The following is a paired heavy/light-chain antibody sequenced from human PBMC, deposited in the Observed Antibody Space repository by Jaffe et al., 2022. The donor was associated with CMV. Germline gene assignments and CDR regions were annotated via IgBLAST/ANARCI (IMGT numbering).Light chain of an antibody. V-gene: IGKV1-39*01. CDR2: AAS. J-gene: IGKJ1*01. CDR1: QRISRY. Sequence: DIQMTQSPSSLSASVGDSVTVTCRASQRISRYLNWYQQKPGTAPKLLIYAASSLQSGVPSRFIGSGSGTEFTLTITSLQPEDFATYYCQQTYSTPWTFGQGTKVPIK. CDR3: QQTYSTPWT.
Heavy chain of an antibody. J-gene: IGHJ4*02. CDR2: IFSNNEK. V-gene: IGHV2-26*02. CDR3: ARMRGKDGYNLFGPGVPPHFDY. D-gene: IGHD5-12*01. CDR1: GFSLRDPAMG. Sequence: QVTLKESGPVLVKPTETLTLTCTVSGFSLRDPAMGVNWIRQPPGKALEWLGHIFSNNEKSYSPSLKSRLTISRDTSRSQVVLTMTNMDTVDTATYYCARMRGKDGYNLFGPGVPPHFDYWGQGTLVTVSS.